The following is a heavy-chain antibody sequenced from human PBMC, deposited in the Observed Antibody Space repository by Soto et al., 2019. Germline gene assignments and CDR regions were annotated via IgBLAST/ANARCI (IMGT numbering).Heavy chain of an antibody. Sequence: SETLSLTCAVYGGSFSGYYWSWIRQPPGKGLEWIGEINHSGSTNYNPSLKSRVTISVDTSKNQFSLKLSSVTAADTAVYYCARGFAGMPAAILRFAWFDPWGQGTLVTVSS. CDR2: INHSGST. CDR3: ARGFAGMPAAILRFAWFDP. CDR1: GGSFSGYY. D-gene: IGHD2-2*01. V-gene: IGHV4-34*01. J-gene: IGHJ5*02.